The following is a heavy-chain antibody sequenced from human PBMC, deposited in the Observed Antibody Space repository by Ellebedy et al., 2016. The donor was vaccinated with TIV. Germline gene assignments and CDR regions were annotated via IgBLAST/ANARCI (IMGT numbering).Heavy chain of an antibody. CDR2: INPSGGST. J-gene: IGHJ4*02. CDR3: ARDFGDFAPYYDY. V-gene: IGHV1-46*01. Sequence: AASVKVSCKASGYTFTGYYLNWVRQAPGRGLEWMAVINPSGGSTTYSPWFQGRITVTRDTSTSTVYMVLSRLTSDDTAVYYCARDFGDFAPYYDYWGQGTLVTVSS. CDR1: GYTFTGYY. D-gene: IGHD3-10*01.